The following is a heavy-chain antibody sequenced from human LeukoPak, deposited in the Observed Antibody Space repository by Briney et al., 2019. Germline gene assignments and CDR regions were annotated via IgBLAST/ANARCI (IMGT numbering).Heavy chain of an antibody. CDR2: IYDSGST. Sequence: PSETLSLTCTVSGGSISGYYWSWIRQPPGKGLEWIGYIYDSGSTNYNPSLKSRVTISVDTSKNQLSLKLSSVTAADTAVYYCARRSSRDGYSDYWGQGTLVTVSS. J-gene: IGHJ4*02. CDR1: GGSISGYY. V-gene: IGHV4-59*08. D-gene: IGHD5-24*01. CDR3: ARRSSRDGYSDY.